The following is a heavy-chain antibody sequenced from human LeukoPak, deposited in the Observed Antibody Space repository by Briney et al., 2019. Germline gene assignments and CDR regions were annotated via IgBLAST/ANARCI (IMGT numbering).Heavy chain of an antibody. CDR3: VWFGELLSDFDY. CDR1: GFTFSDHY. CDR2: ISGSSSST. J-gene: IGHJ4*02. V-gene: IGHV3-11*06. D-gene: IGHD3-10*01. Sequence: GGSLRLSCVASGFTFSDHYMIWIRQAPGKGLEWLSYISGSSSSTVYADSVKGRFTISRDNAKNSLYLQMNSLRAEDTAVYYCVWFGELLSDFDYWGQGTLVTVSS.